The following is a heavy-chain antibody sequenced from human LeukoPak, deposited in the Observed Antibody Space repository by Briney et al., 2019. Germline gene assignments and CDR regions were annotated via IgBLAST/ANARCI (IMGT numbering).Heavy chain of an antibody. Sequence: GESLKIFCKGSGYSFTSFWLGWVRQMPGKGLEWMGIIYPGDSDTRYSPSFQGQVTISADKSISTAYLQWSSLKASDTAMYYCARPAYGSGSYEFDDWGQGTMVTVAS. D-gene: IGHD3-10*01. CDR2: IYPGDSDT. CDR3: ARPAYGSGSYEFDD. J-gene: IGHJ4*02. V-gene: IGHV5-51*01. CDR1: GYSFTSFW.